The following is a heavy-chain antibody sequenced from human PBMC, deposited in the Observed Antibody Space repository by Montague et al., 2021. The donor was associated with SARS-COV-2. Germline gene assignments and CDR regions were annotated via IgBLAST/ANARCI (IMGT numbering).Heavy chain of an antibody. CDR3: AKAYSSSWWNWFDP. V-gene: IGHV3-23*03. J-gene: IGHJ5*02. D-gene: IGHD6-13*01. CDR1: GFTFSSYA. CDR2: FLNVIGKP. Sequence: SLRLSCAASGFTFSSYAMSWVRQAPGKGRDWFSVFLNVIGKPYYGTSLKGRFTISRVNSKNTLYLQMNSLRAEEPAVYYCAKAYSSSWWNWFDPWGQGTLVTVSS.